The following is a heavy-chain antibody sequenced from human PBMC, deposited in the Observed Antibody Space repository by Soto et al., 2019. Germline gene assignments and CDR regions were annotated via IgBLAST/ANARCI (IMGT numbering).Heavy chain of an antibody. J-gene: IGHJ4*02. CDR2: ISGSGGST. Sequence: GGSLRLSCAAAGFTFSSHAMSWVRQAPGKGLEWVSAISGSGGSTYYADSVKGRFTISRDNSKNTLYLQMNSLRAEDTAVYYCARTCSGGTCSFDYWGQGTLVTVSS. CDR1: GFTFSSHA. V-gene: IGHV3-23*01. CDR3: ARTCSGGTCSFDY. D-gene: IGHD2-15*01.